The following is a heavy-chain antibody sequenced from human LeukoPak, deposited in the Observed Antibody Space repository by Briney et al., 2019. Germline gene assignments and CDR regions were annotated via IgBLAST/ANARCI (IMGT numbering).Heavy chain of an antibody. V-gene: IGHV1-18*01. CDR2: ISAYNGNT. J-gene: IGHJ5*02. CDR1: GYTFTTYG. D-gene: IGHD6-19*01. Sequence: ASVKVSCKASGYTFTTYGISWVRQAPGQGLEWMGWISAYNGNTNYAQKLQGRVTMTTDTSTSTAYMELRSLRSDDTAVYYCARDPWLVLNPNWFDPWGQGTLVTVSS. CDR3: ARDPWLVLNPNWFDP.